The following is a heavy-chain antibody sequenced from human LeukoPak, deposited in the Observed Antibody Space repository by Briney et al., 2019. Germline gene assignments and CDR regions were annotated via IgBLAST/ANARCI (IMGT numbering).Heavy chain of an antibody. CDR1: GGSNSSYY. J-gene: IGHJ3*02. Sequence: PSETLSLTCTVSGGSNSSYYWGWIRQPPGKGLEWIGSIYYSGSTYYNPSLKSRVTISVDTSKNQFSLKLSSVTAADTAVYYCARPGDLNDAFDIWGQGTMVTVSS. V-gene: IGHV4-39*07. CDR3: ARPGDLNDAFDI. D-gene: IGHD2-21*01. CDR2: IYYSGST.